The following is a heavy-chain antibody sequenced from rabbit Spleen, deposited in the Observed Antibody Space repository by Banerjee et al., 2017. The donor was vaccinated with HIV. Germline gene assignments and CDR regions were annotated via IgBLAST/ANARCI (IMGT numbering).Heavy chain of an antibody. V-gene: IGHV1S40*01. CDR3: ARDGAGGSYFAL. CDR2: INTGSGST. D-gene: IGHD8-1*01. CDR1: GFSFSVNYD. Sequence: LVESGGGLVQPGASLTLTCTASGFSFSVNYDMCWVRQAPGKGLEWIGCINTGSGSTDYASWVNGRFTISKTSSTTVTLQMTSLTAADTATYFCARDGAGGSYFALWGPGTLVTVS. J-gene: IGHJ6*01.